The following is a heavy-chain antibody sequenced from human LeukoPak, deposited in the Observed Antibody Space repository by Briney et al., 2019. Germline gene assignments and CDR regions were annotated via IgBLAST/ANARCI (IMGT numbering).Heavy chain of an antibody. D-gene: IGHD6-19*01. V-gene: IGHV3-23*01. J-gene: IGHJ2*01. Sequence: QSGGSLRLSCAASGYTFRNYGINWVRQAPGSGLEWVSGISGSGGSTYYADSVKGRFTISRDNSKNTLHLQMNSLRADDTAVYYCAKDGEQWLDPSYFNLWGRGTLVTVSS. CDR3: AKDGEQWLDPSYFNL. CDR1: GYTFRNYG. CDR2: ISGSGGST.